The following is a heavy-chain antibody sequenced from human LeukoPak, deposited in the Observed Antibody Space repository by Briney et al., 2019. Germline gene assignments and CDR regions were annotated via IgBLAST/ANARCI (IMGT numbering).Heavy chain of an antibody. CDR2: ISYSGST. V-gene: IGHV4-30-4*08. CDR1: GGSISSGDYH. CDR3: ARFHSTTISTFGFDY. J-gene: IGHJ4*02. D-gene: IGHD4-11*01. Sequence: KSSETLSLTCTVSGGSISSGDYHWSWIRQPPGKGLEWIGYISYSGSTYYDPSLKSRVTLLIDTSKNQFSLKLTSLTAADTAVYYCARFHSTTISTFGFDYWGQGTLVTVSS.